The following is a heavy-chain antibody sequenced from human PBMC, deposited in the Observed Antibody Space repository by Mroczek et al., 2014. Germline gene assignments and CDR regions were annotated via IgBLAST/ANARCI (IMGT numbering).Heavy chain of an antibody. D-gene: IGHD3-10*01. CDR2: IYPGDSDT. J-gene: IGHJ4*02. Sequence: VQLQQSGAEVKKPGESLKISCKGSGYSFTSYWIGWVRQMPGKGLEWMGIIYPGDSDTRYSPSFQGQVTISADKSISTAYLQWSSLKASDTAMYYCARQQGSGVIILFPFDYWGQGTLVHRLL. CDR3: ARQQGSGVIILFPFDY. CDR1: GYSFTSYW. V-gene: IGHV5-51*01.